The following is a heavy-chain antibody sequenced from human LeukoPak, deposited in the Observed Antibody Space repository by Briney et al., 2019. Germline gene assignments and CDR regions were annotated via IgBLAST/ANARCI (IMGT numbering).Heavy chain of an antibody. J-gene: IGHJ1*01. Sequence: ASVNASCTASGYTFTSYFMHWVRQAPGQGLEWLGVINPGSGSTTYAQKFQGRVTMTSDTSTSTVYMELSSLRSEDTAVYYCARVADSGNYFQYFQHWGQGTLVTVSS. CDR3: ARVADSGNYFQYFQH. CDR2: INPGSGST. V-gene: IGHV1-46*01. D-gene: IGHD1-26*01. CDR1: GYTFTSYF.